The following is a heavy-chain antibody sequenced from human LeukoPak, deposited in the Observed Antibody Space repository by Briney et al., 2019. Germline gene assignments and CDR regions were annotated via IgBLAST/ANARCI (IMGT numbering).Heavy chain of an antibody. D-gene: IGHD3-3*01. Sequence: GGSLRLSCAASGFTFSSYAVSWVRQAPGKGLEWVSGISASGGSTYYADSVKGRFTISRDSSKNTLYLQMNSLRAEDTAVYYCAKDLGITIFGVVTHGFDYWGQGTLVTVSS. V-gene: IGHV3-23*01. J-gene: IGHJ4*02. CDR3: AKDLGITIFGVVTHGFDY. CDR1: GFTFSSYA. CDR2: ISASGGST.